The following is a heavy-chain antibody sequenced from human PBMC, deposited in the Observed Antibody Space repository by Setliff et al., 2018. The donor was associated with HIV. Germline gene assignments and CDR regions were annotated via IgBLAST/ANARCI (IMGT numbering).Heavy chain of an antibody. CDR2: IHTSGST. Sequence: SETLSLTCTVSGGSISSGSYYWSWIRQPAGKGLEWIGHIHTSGSTDYNPSLNSRLTISIDTSRNQFSLRLNSVTAADTAVYLCARVGLAYSGDMDVWGKGTTVTVSS. CDR1: GGSISSGSYY. J-gene: IGHJ6*03. D-gene: IGHD2-21*01. V-gene: IGHV4-61*09. CDR3: ARVGLAYSGDMDV.